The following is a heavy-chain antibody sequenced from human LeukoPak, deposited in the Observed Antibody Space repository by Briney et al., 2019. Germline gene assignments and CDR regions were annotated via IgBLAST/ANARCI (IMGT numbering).Heavy chain of an antibody. J-gene: IGHJ4*02. CDR3: AREYYYDSSGYPFDY. D-gene: IGHD3-22*01. V-gene: IGHV1-46*01. CDR1: GYTFTSYY. CDR2: INPSGGST. Sequence: ASVKVFCKASGYTFTSYYMHWVRQAPGQGLEWMGIINPSGGSTSYAQKFQGRVTMTRDTSTSTVYMELSSLRSEDTAVYYCAREYYYDSSGYPFDYWGQGTLVTVSS.